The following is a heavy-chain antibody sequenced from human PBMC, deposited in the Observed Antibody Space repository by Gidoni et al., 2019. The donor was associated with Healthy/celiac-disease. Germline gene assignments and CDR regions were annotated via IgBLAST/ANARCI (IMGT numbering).Heavy chain of an antibody. CDR1: GGSISSGSYY. Sequence: QVQLQESGPGLVKPSQTLSLTCTVSGGSISSGSYYWSWIRQPAGKGLEWIGRIYTSGSTNYNPSLKSRVTISVDTSKNQFSLKLSSVTAADTAVYYCAREGIGWDYGSGSYFYYYMDVWGKGTTVTVSS. J-gene: IGHJ6*03. CDR3: AREGIGWDYGSGSYFYYYMDV. CDR2: IYTSGST. D-gene: IGHD3-10*01. V-gene: IGHV4-61*02.